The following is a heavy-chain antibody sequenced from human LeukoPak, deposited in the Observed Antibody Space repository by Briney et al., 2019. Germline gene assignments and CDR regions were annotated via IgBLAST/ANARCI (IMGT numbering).Heavy chain of an antibody. CDR1: GYSFTSYW. CDR2: IYPADSDT. V-gene: IGHV5-51*01. J-gene: IGHJ3*02. D-gene: IGHD2-8*01. Sequence: KFGESLKISCKGSGYSFTSYWIGWVRQLPGKGLEWMGIIYPADSDTRYSPSFQGQVTISADKSISTAYLQWSTLKASDTAMYYCARRAVEVYTIPRAFDIWGQGTMVTVSS. CDR3: ARRAVEVYTIPRAFDI.